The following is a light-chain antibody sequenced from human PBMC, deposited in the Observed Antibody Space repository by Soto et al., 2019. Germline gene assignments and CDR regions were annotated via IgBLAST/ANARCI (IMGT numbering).Light chain of an antibody. Sequence: DIQMTQSPSSLSASVGDRVTITCRTSQSVSIYVNWYQQKPGKVPKLLMYAASTLQSGVPSRFSGSGSGTDFALTVTSLQPEDVATYYCQRYDSNPFTFGQGTRLEIK. J-gene: IGKJ5*01. V-gene: IGKV1-27*01. CDR3: QRYDSNPFT. CDR2: AAS. CDR1: QSVSIY.